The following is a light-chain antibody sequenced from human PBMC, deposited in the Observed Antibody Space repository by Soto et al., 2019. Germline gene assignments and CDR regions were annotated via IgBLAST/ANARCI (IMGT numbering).Light chain of an antibody. CDR1: SSDVGSYNY. CDR2: DVS. Sequence: QSALTQPASVSGSPGQSITISCTGTSSDVGSYNYVSWYQQHPGKAPKLMIYDVSNRPSGVSNRFSGSKSGNTASLTISGLQAEDVVDYYCSSYSIRSALGVFGGGTKLTVL. CDR3: SSYSIRSALGV. J-gene: IGLJ2*01. V-gene: IGLV2-14*01.